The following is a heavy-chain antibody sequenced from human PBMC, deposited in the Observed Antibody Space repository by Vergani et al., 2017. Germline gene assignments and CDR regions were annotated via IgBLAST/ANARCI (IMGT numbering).Heavy chain of an antibody. V-gene: IGHV3-30*02. Sequence: QVHLVESAGCVVQPGGSLRLSCAASGFTFSNFGMHWFRQAPGKGLEWLAYIDKDGITTRYRDSVKGRFTVSRDTSNDILYLQMDSLRSEDTALYYCAKDFRIAPEALPDSWGPGTLVVVAS. CDR2: IDKDGITT. CDR1: GFTFSNFG. CDR3: AKDFRIAPEALPDS. D-gene: IGHD1-14*01. J-gene: IGHJ4*02.